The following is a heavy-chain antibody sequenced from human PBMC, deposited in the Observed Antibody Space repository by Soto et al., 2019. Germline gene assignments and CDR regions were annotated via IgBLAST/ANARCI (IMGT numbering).Heavy chain of an antibody. V-gene: IGHV1-69*05. Sequence: QVQLVQSGAEVKKPGSSVKVSCKASGGTFSSYAISWVRQAPGQGLEWMGGIIPIFGTANYAQKFQGRVTITSDQSTSAAYMELSSRRSEETAVYYCARETVNPNYVSSGYYDYYGMDVWGQGTTVTVSS. CDR1: GGTFSSYA. J-gene: IGHJ6*02. CDR2: IIPIFGTA. CDR3: ARETVNPNYVSSGYYDYYGMDV. D-gene: IGHD3-22*01.